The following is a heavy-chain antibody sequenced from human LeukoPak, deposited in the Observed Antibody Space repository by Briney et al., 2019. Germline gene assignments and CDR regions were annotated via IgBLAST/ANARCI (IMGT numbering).Heavy chain of an antibody. CDR1: GVSIYSNNYY. CDR2: IFHTGST. CDR3: ARQPYTFGAYYFDY. V-gene: IGHV4-61*05. J-gene: IGHJ4*02. Sequence: PSETLSLTCTVSGVSIYSNNYYWGWIRQPPGKGLEWLGYIFHTGSTNYNPSLKSRVTMSIDTSKNQLSLRLRSVTAADTAVYYCARQPYTFGAYYFDYWGPGTLVSVSS. D-gene: IGHD3-3*01.